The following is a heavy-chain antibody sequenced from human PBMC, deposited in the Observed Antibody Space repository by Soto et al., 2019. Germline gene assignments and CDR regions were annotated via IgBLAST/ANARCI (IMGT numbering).Heavy chain of an antibody. CDR1: GSIFTRYL. Sequence: GESLKISDKGSGSIFTRYLIGLVRQMPGKGREWTVLISPGDSDTRYSPSFQAQVTISADKSISTAYLQWSSLKASDTAMYYCARLSRIGRRVFDDWGQGTLVTVSS. CDR2: ISPGDSDT. V-gene: IGHV5-51*01. D-gene: IGHD1-26*01. CDR3: ARLSRIGRRVFDD. J-gene: IGHJ4*02.